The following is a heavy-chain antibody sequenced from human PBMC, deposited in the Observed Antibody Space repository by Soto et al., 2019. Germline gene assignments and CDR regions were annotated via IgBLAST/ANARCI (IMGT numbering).Heavy chain of an antibody. CDR2: ISDRGSS. CDR1: GGSISSGSFY. D-gene: IGHD3-9*01. CDR3: ERTTFYDIFTAYYSLFDY. V-gene: IGHV4-31*03. J-gene: IGHJ4*02. Sequence: QVQLQESGPGLVKPSQTLTLTCTVSGGSISSGSFYWSWIRQHPGKGLEWIGHISDRGSSYYNPSLESRVTRSVDTSKNQFSLKLSAVTAADTAVYFCERTTFYDIFTAYYSLFDYWGQGTLVTVSS.